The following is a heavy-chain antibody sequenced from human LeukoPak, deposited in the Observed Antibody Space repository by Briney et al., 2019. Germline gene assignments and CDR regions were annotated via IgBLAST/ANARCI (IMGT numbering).Heavy chain of an antibody. CDR3: AKGGYAVVRGATFDP. CDR2: ISYDGSNK. V-gene: IGHV3-30*18. J-gene: IGHJ5*02. Sequence: GGSLRLSCAASGFTFSSYGMHWVRQAPGKGLEWVAVISYDGSNKYYADSVKGRFTISRDNSKNTLYLQMNSLRAEDTAVYYCAKGGYAVVRGATFDPWGQGTLVTVSS. CDR1: GFTFSSYG. D-gene: IGHD3-10*01.